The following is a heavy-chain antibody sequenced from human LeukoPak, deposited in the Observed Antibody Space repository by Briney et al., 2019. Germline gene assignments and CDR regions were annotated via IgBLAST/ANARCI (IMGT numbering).Heavy chain of an antibody. D-gene: IGHD3-22*01. CDR1: GFTFSNAW. V-gene: IGHV3-15*01. Sequence: GGSLRLSCAASGFTFSNAWMSWVRQAPGKGLEWVGRIKSKTDGGTTDYAAPVKGRFTISRDDSKNTLYLQMNSLKTEDTAVYYCTTVLPMIVADRDAFDIWGQGTMVTVSS. CDR3: TTVLPMIVADRDAFDI. CDR2: IKSKTDGGTT. J-gene: IGHJ3*02.